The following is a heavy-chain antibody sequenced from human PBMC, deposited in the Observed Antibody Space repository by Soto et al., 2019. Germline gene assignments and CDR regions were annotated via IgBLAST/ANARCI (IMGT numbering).Heavy chain of an antibody. CDR2: IIPIFGTA. Sequence: QVLLVQSGAEVKKPGSSVKVSCKASGGTFSSYAINWVRQAPGQGLEWMGGIIPIFGTANYAQKFQGRVKITADESTSTAYMELSSLRSEDTAVYYCARDATTVTTGNDAVDVWGQGTMVTVSS. J-gene: IGHJ3*01. D-gene: IGHD4-17*01. V-gene: IGHV1-69*01. CDR1: GGTFSSYA. CDR3: ARDATTVTTGNDAVDV.